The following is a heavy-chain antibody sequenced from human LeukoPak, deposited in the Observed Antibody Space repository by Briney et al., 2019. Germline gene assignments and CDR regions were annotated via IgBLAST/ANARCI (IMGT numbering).Heavy chain of an antibody. CDR1: GFTFNSYA. CDR3: AKVIGPIASAGYNWFDP. CDR2: ITDSGGDT. Sequence: GGSLRLSCAASGFTFNSYAMTWVRQAPGKGLEWVSAITDSGGDTNYADSVKGRFTVSRDNSKNTLYLQMDSLRAEDTAVYYCAKVIGPIASAGYNWFDPWGQGTLVTVSS. V-gene: IGHV3-23*01. D-gene: IGHD6-13*01. J-gene: IGHJ5*02.